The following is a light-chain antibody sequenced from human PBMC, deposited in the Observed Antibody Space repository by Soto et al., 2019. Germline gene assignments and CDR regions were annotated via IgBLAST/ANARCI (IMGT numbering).Light chain of an antibody. CDR2: AAS. CDR3: QQFKTYSLT. Sequence: EIVLTQSPGALSLSPGDRATLSCRASQTISSTYLAWYQQNPGQAPRLLIYAASTRATGVPDRFSGSGSGTEFTLTISSLQPDDSATYYCQQFKTYSLTFGGGTKVDIK. V-gene: IGKV3-20*01. J-gene: IGKJ4*01. CDR1: QTISSTY.